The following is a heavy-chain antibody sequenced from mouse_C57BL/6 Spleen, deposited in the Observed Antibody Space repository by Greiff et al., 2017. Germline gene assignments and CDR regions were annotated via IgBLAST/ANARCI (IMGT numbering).Heavy chain of an antibody. V-gene: IGHV1-64*01. Sequence: QVQLQQPGAELVKPGASVKLSCKASGYTFTSYWMHWVKQRPGQGLAWIGMIHPNSGSTNYNEKFKNKATLTVDKSSSTAYMQLSSLTSEDSAVYYCARGHGSSYWYCDVWGTGTTVTVSS. J-gene: IGHJ1*03. CDR3: ARGHGSSYWYCDV. CDR1: GYTFTSYW. CDR2: IHPNSGST. D-gene: IGHD1-1*01.